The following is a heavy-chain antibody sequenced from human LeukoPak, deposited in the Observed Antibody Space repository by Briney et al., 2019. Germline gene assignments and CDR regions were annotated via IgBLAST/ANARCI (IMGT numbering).Heavy chain of an antibody. D-gene: IGHD3-3*01. J-gene: IGHJ4*02. V-gene: IGHV4-59*08. CDR1: GGSTSSYY. CDR2: IYYSGST. CDR3: ARSGSTFDY. Sequence: SETLSLTCTVSGGSTSSYYWSWIRQPPGKGLEWIGYIYYSGSTNYNPSLKSRVTISVDTSKNQFSLKLSSVTAADTAVYYCARSGSTFDYWGQGTLVTVSS.